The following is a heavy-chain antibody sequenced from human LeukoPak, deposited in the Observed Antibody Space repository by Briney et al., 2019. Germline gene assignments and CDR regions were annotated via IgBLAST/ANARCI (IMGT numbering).Heavy chain of an antibody. CDR2: ISSSSSYI. D-gene: IGHD2-15*01. J-gene: IGHJ4*02. CDR1: GFTLSTYS. Sequence: GGSLRLSCAASGFTLSTYSMNWVRQAPGKGLEWVSSISSSSSYIYYTDSVKGRFTISRDNSKNTLYLQMNSLRAEDTAVYYCARGCSAVSCYAFDYWGQGTLVTVSS. CDR3: ARGCSAVSCYAFDY. V-gene: IGHV3-21*04.